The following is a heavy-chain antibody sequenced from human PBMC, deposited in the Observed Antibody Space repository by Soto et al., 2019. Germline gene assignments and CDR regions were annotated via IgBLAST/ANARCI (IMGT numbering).Heavy chain of an antibody. J-gene: IGHJ4*02. Sequence: PTLVNPTQTLALTCTFSGFSLSTSGMCVSWIRQPPGKALEWLARIDWDDDKYYSTSLKTRLTISKDTSKNQVVLTMTNMDPVDTATYYCARSTYYYDSSGYYQLQTDYWGQGTLVTVSS. CDR1: GFSLSTSGMC. CDR3: ARSTYYYDSSGYYQLQTDY. D-gene: IGHD3-22*01. V-gene: IGHV2-70*11. CDR2: IDWDDDK.